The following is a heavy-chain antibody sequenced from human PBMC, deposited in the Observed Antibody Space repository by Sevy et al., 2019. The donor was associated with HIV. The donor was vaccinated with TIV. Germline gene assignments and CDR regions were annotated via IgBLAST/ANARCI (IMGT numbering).Heavy chain of an antibody. CDR2: ISYDGGNK. CDR1: GFTFSSYA. J-gene: IGHJ6*03. V-gene: IGHV3-30-3*01. CDR3: AREYCSGGSCYFKGYYYYYMDV. Sequence: GGSLRLSCAASGFTFSSYAMHWVRQAPGKGLEWVAVISYDGGNKYYADSVKGRFTISRDNSKNTLYLQMNSLRAEDTAVYYCAREYCSGGSCYFKGYYYYYMDVWGKGTTVTVSS. D-gene: IGHD2-15*01.